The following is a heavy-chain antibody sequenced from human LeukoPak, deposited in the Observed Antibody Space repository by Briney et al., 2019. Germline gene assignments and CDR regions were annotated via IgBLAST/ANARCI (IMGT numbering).Heavy chain of an antibody. CDR2: INPNSGGT. CDR3: ARDPTPTMVRGVISPNLDY. CDR1: GYTFTGYY. Sequence: GASVKVSCKASGYTFTGYYMHWVRQAPGQVLEWMGCINPNSGGTNYAQKFQGRVTMTRDTSISTAYMELSRLRSDDTAVYYCARDPTPTMVRGVISPNLDYWGQGTLVTVSS. D-gene: IGHD3-10*01. V-gene: IGHV1-2*02. J-gene: IGHJ4*02.